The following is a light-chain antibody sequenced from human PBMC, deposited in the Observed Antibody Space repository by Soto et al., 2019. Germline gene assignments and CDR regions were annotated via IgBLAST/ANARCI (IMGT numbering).Light chain of an antibody. J-gene: IGLJ2*01. CDR2: EVN. CDR3: SSDADTNNLV. CDR1: SSDIGGYNF. Sequence: QSVLTQPPSASGSPGQSVTISCTGTSSDIGGYNFVSWYQQHPGKAPKLMIDEVNKRPSGVPDRFSGSKSGNTAALTVSGLQAEDEADSYCSSDADTNNLVFGGGTTLTVL. V-gene: IGLV2-8*01.